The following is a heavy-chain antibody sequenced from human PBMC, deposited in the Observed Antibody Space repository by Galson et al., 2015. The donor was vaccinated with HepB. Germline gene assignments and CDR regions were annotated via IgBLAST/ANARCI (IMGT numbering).Heavy chain of an antibody. CDR2: ISYDGSNK. CDR3: ARLFVDNCRFSFFCSETDY. J-gene: IGHJ4*02. CDR1: GFTFSSYA. D-gene: IGHD5-12*01. Sequence: SLRLSCAASGFTFSSYAMHWVRQAPGKGLEWVAVISYDGSNKYYADSVKGRFTISRDNSKNTLYLQMNSLRAEDTAVYYCARLFVDNCRFSFFCSETDYWGQGTLVTVSS. V-gene: IGHV3-30*04.